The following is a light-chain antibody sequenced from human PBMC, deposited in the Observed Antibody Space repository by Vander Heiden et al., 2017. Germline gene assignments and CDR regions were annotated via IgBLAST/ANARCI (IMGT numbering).Light chain of an antibody. J-gene: IGLJ3*02. CDR1: SSDVGGYNY. V-gene: IGLV2-14*01. Sequence: QSALTQPAPVSGSHGQPITISCTGTSSDVGGYNYVSWYQQHPGKAPKLMIYDVSKRPAGVSNRFSGSKSGNTASLTISGLQAEDEADYYCSSYTSSSTLEVFGGGTKLTVL. CDR3: SSYTSSSTLEV. CDR2: DVS.